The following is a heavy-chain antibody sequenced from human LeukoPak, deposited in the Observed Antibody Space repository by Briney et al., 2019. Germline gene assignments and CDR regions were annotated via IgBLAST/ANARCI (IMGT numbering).Heavy chain of an antibody. V-gene: IGHV1-2*02. J-gene: IGHJ4*02. D-gene: IGHD1-26*01. CDR1: GYTFTGYY. CDR2: INPNSGDT. Sequence: GASVKVSCKASGYTFTGYYMHWVRQAPGQGLEWMGWINPNSGDTNYVQTFQGRVTMTRDTSISTAYMELSRLRSDDTAVYYCATTTIRLGYWGQGTLVTVSS. CDR3: ATTTIRLGY.